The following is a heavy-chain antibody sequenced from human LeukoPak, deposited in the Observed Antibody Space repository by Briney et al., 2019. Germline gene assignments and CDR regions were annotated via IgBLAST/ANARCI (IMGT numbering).Heavy chain of an antibody. CDR2: ISAYNGNT. Sequence: ASVKVSCKASGYTFTSYGISWVRQAPGQGLEWMGWISAYNGNTNYAQRLQGRVTMTTDTSTSTAYMELRSLRSDDTAVYYCARDSYGSGSYQSEFDYWGQGTLVTVSS. V-gene: IGHV1-18*01. D-gene: IGHD3-10*01. CDR3: ARDSYGSGSYQSEFDY. CDR1: GYTFTSYG. J-gene: IGHJ4*02.